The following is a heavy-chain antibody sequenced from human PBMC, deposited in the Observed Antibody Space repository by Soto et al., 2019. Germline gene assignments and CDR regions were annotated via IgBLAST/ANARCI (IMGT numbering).Heavy chain of an antibody. V-gene: IGHV1-18*01. D-gene: IGHD3-10*01. J-gene: IGHJ2*01. CDR3: ARFFTGPSKGYFDL. CDR1: GYTFTSYG. Sequence: GASVKVSCKASGYTFTSYGISWVRQAPGQGLEWMGWISAYSGNTSYAQKLQGRVTMTTDTSTSTAYMELRSLRSDDTAVYYCARFFTGPSKGYFDLWGRGPLVTVSA. CDR2: ISAYSGNT.